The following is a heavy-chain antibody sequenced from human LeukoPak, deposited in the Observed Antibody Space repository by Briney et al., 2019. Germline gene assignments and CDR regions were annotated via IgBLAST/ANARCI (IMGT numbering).Heavy chain of an antibody. CDR3: AKVGGDYGDYALDY. CDR1: GFISSNYA. J-gene: IGHJ4*02. V-gene: IGHV3-23*01. D-gene: IGHD4-17*01. CDR2: IRGSDGTT. Sequence: PGGSLRLSCAAPGFISSNYAMSWVRQTLVKGLEWVSTIRGSDGTTYYADSVKGRFTISRDNSKNTLYLQMNSLRAEDTAVYYCAKVGGDYGDYALDYWGQGTLVTVSS.